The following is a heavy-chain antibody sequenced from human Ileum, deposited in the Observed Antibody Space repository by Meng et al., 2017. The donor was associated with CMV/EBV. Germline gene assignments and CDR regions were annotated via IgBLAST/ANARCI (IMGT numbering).Heavy chain of an antibody. D-gene: IGHD4-17*01. V-gene: IGHV4-4*07. CDR1: GGNISTYY. J-gene: IGHJ4*02. Sequence: QVECGDAVPRPVKPSEVPCTTSAVSGGNISTYYGTWVRQPAGKGLEWIGRINGGGSTNDNPSLKSRVTMSADTSKNQFSLKVTSVTAADTAVYYCAREENTVNQFEYWGQGTLVTVSS. CDR2: INGGGST. CDR3: AREENTVNQFEY.